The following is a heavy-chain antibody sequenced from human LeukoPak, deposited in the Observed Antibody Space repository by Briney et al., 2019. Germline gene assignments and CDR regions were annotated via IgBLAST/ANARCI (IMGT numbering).Heavy chain of an antibody. J-gene: IGHJ4*02. V-gene: IGHV4-38-2*02. CDR3: ARHLDYFDY. Sequence: SETLSLTCTVSGYSISSGYYWGWIRQPPGKGLEWIGSGSTYYNPSLKSRVTISVDTSRNQFSLRLSSVTAADTAVYYCARHLDYFDYWGQGTLDTVSS. CDR1: GYSISSGYY. CDR2: SGST.